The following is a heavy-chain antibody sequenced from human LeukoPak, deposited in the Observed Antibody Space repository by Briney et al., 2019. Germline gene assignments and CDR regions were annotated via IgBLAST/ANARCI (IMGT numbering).Heavy chain of an antibody. Sequence: SETLSLTCTVSGYSISSGYYWGWIRQPPGKGLEWIGSIYHSGSTYYNPSLKSRVTISVDTSKNQFSLKLSSVTAADTAVYYCARESPVSVYSLVGAIVDYWGQGTLVTVSS. D-gene: IGHD1-26*01. V-gene: IGHV4-38-2*02. J-gene: IGHJ4*02. CDR1: GYSISSGYY. CDR2: IYHSGST. CDR3: ARESPVSVYSLVGAIVDY.